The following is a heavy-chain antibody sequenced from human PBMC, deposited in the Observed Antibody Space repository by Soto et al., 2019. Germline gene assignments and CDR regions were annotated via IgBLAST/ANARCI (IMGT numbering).Heavy chain of an antibody. CDR2: ISAYNGNT. CDR1: GYTFTSYG. D-gene: IGHD5-12*01. Sequence: SCKASGYTFTSYGISWVRQAPGQGLEWMGWISAYNGNTNYAQKLQGRVTMTTDTSTSTAYMELRSLRSDDTAVYYCARSPRNSGYDLMRSYYYYYGMDVWGQGTTVTVSS. V-gene: IGHV1-18*01. CDR3: ARSPRNSGYDLMRSYYYYYGMDV. J-gene: IGHJ6*02.